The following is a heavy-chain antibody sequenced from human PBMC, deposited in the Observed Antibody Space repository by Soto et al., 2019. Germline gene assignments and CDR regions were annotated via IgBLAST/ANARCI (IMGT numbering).Heavy chain of an antibody. CDR3: ARGFDWLLSREYGMDV. J-gene: IGHJ6*02. CDR1: GYTFTGYY. Sequence: GASVKVSCKASGYTFTGYYMHWVRQAPGQGLEWMGWINPNSGGTNYAQKFQGWVTMTRDTSISTAYMELSRLRSDDTAVYYCARGFDWLLSREYGMDVWGQGTTVTVSS. V-gene: IGHV1-2*04. D-gene: IGHD3-9*01. CDR2: INPNSGGT.